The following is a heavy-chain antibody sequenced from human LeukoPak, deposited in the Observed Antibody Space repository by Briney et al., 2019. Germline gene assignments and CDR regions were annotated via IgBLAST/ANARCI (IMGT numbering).Heavy chain of an antibody. CDR1: GGSISSGGYY. J-gene: IGHJ4*02. CDR2: IYYSGST. CDR3: ARYYGGNSNSDFDY. V-gene: IGHV4-31*03. D-gene: IGHD4-23*01. Sequence: SGTLSLTCTVSGGSISSGGYYWSWIRQHPGKGLEWIGYIYYSGSTYYNPSLKSRVTISVDTSKNQFSLKLSSVTAADTAVYYCARYYGGNSNSDFDYWGQGTLVTVSS.